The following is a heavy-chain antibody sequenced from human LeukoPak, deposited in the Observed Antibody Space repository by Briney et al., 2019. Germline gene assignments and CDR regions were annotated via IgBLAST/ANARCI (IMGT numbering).Heavy chain of an antibody. CDR1: GFTFSSYS. J-gene: IGHJ6*02. CDR3: ARHAVNPSSYYYYGMDV. D-gene: IGHD1-14*01. Sequence: GGSLRLSCAASGFTFSSYSMNWVRQAPGKGLEWLSSISSSSSYIYYADSVKGRFTISRDNAKNTLYLQMNSLRAEDTAVYYCARHAVNPSSYYYYGMDVWGQGTTVTVSS. CDR2: ISSSSSYI. V-gene: IGHV3-21*01.